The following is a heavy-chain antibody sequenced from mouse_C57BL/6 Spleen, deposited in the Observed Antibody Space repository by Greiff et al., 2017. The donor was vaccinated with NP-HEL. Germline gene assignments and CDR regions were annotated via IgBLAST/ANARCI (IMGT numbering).Heavy chain of an antibody. CDR1: GYSFTDYN. V-gene: IGHV1-39*01. CDR2: INPNYGTT. J-gene: IGHJ3*01. D-gene: IGHD1-1*01. CDR3: ASRDYGSIREGFAY. Sequence: QLQQSGPELVKPGASVKISCKASGYSFTDYNLNWVKQSNGKSLEWIGVINPNYGTTSYNQKFKGKATLTVDQSSSTAYMQLNSLTSEDSAVYYCASRDYGSIREGFAYWGQGTLVTVSA.